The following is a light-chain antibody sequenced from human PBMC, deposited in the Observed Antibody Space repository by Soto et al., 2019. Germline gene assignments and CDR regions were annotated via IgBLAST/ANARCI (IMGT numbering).Light chain of an antibody. CDR1: SSNIGTNT. J-gene: IGLJ2*01. CDR2: SNN. Sequence: QAVVTQPPSASGTPGQRVTISCSGSSSNIGTNTVNWYQQLPGTAPKLLIYSNNLRPSGVPDRFSGSKSGTSASLAISGLLSEDEADYYCAAWDDSLNGVFGGGTKLTVL. CDR3: AAWDDSLNGV. V-gene: IGLV1-44*01.